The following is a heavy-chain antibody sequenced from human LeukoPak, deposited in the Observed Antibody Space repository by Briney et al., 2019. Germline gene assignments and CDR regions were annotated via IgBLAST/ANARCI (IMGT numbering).Heavy chain of an antibody. D-gene: IGHD6-13*01. J-gene: IGHJ6*02. V-gene: IGHV1-69*04. Sequence: SAKVSCKASGGTFSSYAISWVRQAPGQGLEWMGRIIPILGIANYAQKFQGRVTITADKSTSTAYMELSSLRSEDTAVYYCARGMERAAGTNYYYGMDVWGQGTTVTVSS. CDR2: IIPILGIA. CDR1: GGTFSSYA. CDR3: ARGMERAAGTNYYYGMDV.